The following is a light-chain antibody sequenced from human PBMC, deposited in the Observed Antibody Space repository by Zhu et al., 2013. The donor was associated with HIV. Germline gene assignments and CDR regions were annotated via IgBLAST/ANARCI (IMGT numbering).Light chain of an antibody. V-gene: IGKV1-27*01. CDR1: QDISNY. J-gene: IGKJ1*01. Sequence: DIQMTQSPSSLSASVGDRVTITCQASQDISNYLNWYQQKPGKAPKLLIYAASTLQSGVPSRFSGSGSGTDFTLTISSLQPEDVATYYCQKXNSAPRTFGQGTKVEIK. CDR3: QKXNSAPRT. CDR2: AAS.